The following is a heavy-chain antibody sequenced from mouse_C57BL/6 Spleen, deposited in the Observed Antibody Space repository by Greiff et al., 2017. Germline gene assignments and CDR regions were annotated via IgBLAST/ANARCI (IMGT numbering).Heavy chain of an antibody. CDR2: IDPNSGGT. Sequence: QVQLQQPGAELVKPGASVKLSCKASGYTFTSYWMHWVKQRPGRGLEWIGRIDPNSGGTKYNEKFKSKATLTVDKPSSTAYMQLSSLTSEDSAVYYCARGYGSSSFNWYFDVWGTGTTVTVSS. D-gene: IGHD1-1*01. V-gene: IGHV1-72*01. J-gene: IGHJ1*03. CDR3: ARGYGSSSFNWYFDV. CDR1: GYTFTSYW.